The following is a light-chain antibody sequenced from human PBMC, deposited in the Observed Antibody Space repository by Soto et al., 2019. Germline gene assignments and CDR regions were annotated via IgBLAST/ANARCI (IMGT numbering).Light chain of an antibody. V-gene: IGKV1-33*01. J-gene: IGKJ2*01. CDR2: DAS. CDR3: QQYDNLPYT. CDR1: QDISNY. Sequence: DIPMTQSPSSLSAYVGDRVTITYHSSQDISNYLNWYQQKPGKTPKLLIYDASNLETGVPSRFSGSGSGTDFTFTISSLQPEDIATYYCQQYDNLPYTFGQGTKLEIK.